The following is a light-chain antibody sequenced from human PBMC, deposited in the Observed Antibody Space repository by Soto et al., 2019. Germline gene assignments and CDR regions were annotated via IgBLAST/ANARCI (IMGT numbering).Light chain of an antibody. CDR2: EVS. Sequence: QSVLTQPASVSGSPGQSITISCTGTSSDVGGYKYVSWLQQYPGKAPKLMIYEVSNRPSGVSSRFSGSKSGNTASLTISGLQAEDEADYYCISYTGSSTSYVFGTGTKVTVL. J-gene: IGLJ1*01. CDR3: ISYTGSSTSYV. V-gene: IGLV2-14*01. CDR1: SSDVGGYKY.